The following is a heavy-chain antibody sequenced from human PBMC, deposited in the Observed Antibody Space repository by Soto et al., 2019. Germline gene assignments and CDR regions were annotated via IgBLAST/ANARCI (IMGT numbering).Heavy chain of an antibody. V-gene: IGHV4-61*01. CDR2: IYYSGST. Sequence: NPSETLSLTCTVSGGSVSSGSYYWSWVRQPPGKGLEWIGYIYYSGSTNYNPSLKSRVTISVDTSKNQFSLKLSSVTAADTAVYYCARLWFGELFFSGNNYYGMDVWGQGTTVTVSS. D-gene: IGHD3-10*01. CDR3: ARLWFGELFFSGNNYYGMDV. CDR1: GGSVSSGSYY. J-gene: IGHJ6*02.